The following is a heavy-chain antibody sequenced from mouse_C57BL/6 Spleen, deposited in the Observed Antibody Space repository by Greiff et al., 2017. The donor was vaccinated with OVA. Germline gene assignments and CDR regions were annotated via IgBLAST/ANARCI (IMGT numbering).Heavy chain of an antibody. CDR2: IYPYNGVS. J-gene: IGHJ1*03. CDR1: GYSFTGYY. Sequence: EVKLQQSGPELVKPGASVKISCKASGYSFTGYYMHWVKQSHGNILDWIGYIYPYNGVSSYNQKFKGKATLTVDKSSSTAYMELRSLTSEDSAVYYCARGGIITTVVDWYFDVWGTGTTVTVSS. V-gene: IGHV1-31*01. D-gene: IGHD1-1*01. CDR3: ARGGIITTVVDWYFDV.